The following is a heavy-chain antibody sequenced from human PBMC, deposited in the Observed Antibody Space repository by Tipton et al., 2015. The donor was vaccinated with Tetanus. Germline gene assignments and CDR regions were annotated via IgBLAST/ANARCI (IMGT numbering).Heavy chain of an antibody. CDR2: VWYDGSYK. D-gene: IGHD2-15*01. V-gene: IGHV3-33*01. J-gene: IGHJ4*02. CDR1: GFIFRSYA. CDR3: AREADCSGGSCFSGDFDN. Sequence: SLRLSCAASGFIFRSYAMDWVRQAPGKGLEWVAVVWYDGSYKYYADSVKGRFTISRDNSKNTLYLQMNSLRAEDTAVYYCAREADCSGGSCFSGDFDNWGQGTQVTVSS.